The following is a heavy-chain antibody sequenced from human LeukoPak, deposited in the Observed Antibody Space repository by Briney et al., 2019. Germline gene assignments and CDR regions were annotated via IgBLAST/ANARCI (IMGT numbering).Heavy chain of an antibody. CDR3: AKSGNYYYYYDLDV. Sequence: PGGSLRLSCAASGFTFSSYAMSWVRQAPGKGLEWVSGISDSGDNTNFADSVKGRFTISRDNSKNTLYLLINSLRAEDTAVYYCAKSGNYYYYYDLDVWGQGTTVTVSS. V-gene: IGHV3-23*01. CDR2: ISDSGDNT. J-gene: IGHJ6*02. CDR1: GFTFSSYA. D-gene: IGHD2-15*01.